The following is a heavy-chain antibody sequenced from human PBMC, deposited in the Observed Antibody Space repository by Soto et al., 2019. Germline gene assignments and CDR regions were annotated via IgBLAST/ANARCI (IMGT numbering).Heavy chain of an antibody. Sequence: QVQLQESGPRPVKPSQTLSLTCTVSGGSLGSGGYYWSWIRQHPGKGLEWIGYIYQDGRTYYKPSLKSRVTSSKGSSEKQVSLRLTAVNDADTAVYYCARETYGDCDRYFQYWGQGTLVTVSS. V-gene: IGHV4-31*03. CDR1: GGSLGSGGYY. J-gene: IGHJ1*01. CDR2: IYQDGRT. CDR3: ARETYGDCDRYFQY. D-gene: IGHD4-17*01.